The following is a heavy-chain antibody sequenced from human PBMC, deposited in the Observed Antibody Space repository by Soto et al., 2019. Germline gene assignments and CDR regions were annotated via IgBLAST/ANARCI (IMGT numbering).Heavy chain of an antibody. CDR2: IYHDGST. J-gene: IGHJ5*02. V-gene: IGHV3-66*04. CDR1: GFIVYGDY. Sequence: GGSLRLSCAVSGFIVYGDYMSWVRQAPGKGLEWVSVIYHDGSTYYADSVKGRFTISRDNSKNILYLQMNSLRAEDTAVYYCARHDWFDPWGQGTLVTVSS. CDR3: ARHDWFDP.